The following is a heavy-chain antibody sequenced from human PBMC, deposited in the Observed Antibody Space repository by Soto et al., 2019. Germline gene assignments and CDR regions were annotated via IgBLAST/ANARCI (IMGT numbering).Heavy chain of an antibody. V-gene: IGHV4-34*01. CDR3: ARGSRRFDH. J-gene: IGHJ5*02. CDR1: GGSFSGYY. Sequence: QVQLQQWGAGLLKPSETLSLTCAVYGGSFSGYYWSWIRQPPGKGLEWIGEINHSGSTNYNPSLKSRVTLSVDTSKNQFSLRLSAVTAAATAVYYCARGSRRFDHWGQGTLVTVSS. CDR2: INHSGST.